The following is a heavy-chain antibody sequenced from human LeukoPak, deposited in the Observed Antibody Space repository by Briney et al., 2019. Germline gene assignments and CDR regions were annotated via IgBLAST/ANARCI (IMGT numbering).Heavy chain of an antibody. CDR2: ISGSGGST. Sequence: GGSLRLSCAASGFTFSSYAMSWVRQAPGKGLEWVSAISGSGGSTYYADSVKGRFTISRDNSKNTLYLQMNSLKTEDTAVYYCTTGGLDYYDRRVFDYWGQGTLVTVSS. CDR3: TTGGLDYYDRRVFDY. CDR1: GFTFSSYA. V-gene: IGHV3-23*01. D-gene: IGHD3-22*01. J-gene: IGHJ4*02.